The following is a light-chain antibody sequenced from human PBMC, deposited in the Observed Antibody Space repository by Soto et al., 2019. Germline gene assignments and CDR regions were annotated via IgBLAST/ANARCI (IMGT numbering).Light chain of an antibody. CDR1: NIGSKS. Sequence: SYELTQPPSVSVAPGQTARITCGGNNIGSKSVHWYQQKPGQAPVLVVYDDSDRPSGITERFSGSNSGNTATLTISRVEAGDEIKYYCQVWDSSSDHSCVLGTGTKLTVL. V-gene: IGLV3-21*02. J-gene: IGLJ1*01. CDR2: DDS. CDR3: QVWDSSSDHSCV.